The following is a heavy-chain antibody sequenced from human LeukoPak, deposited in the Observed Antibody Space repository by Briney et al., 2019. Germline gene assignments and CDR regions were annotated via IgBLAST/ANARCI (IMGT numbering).Heavy chain of an antibody. D-gene: IGHD3-22*01. Sequence: GGSLRLSCAASGFTFSFYWMSWVRQAPGKELEWVANIKQDGSEEYYLDSVKGRFTIPRDNAKNSLYLHMNSLRAEDTAVYYCATSSLYHARSGSFEKWGQGTLVTASS. CDR3: ATSSLYHARSGSFEK. CDR2: IKQDGSEE. CDR1: GFTFSFYW. J-gene: IGHJ4*02. V-gene: IGHV3-7*01.